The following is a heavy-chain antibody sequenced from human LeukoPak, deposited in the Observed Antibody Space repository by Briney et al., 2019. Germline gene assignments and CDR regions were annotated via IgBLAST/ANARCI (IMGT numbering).Heavy chain of an antibody. J-gene: IGHJ4*02. V-gene: IGHV1-69*04. D-gene: IGHD3-22*01. CDR2: IIPILGIA. CDR3: ARDRPHPSGYDY. CDR1: GGTFSSYA. Sequence: ASVKVSCKASGGTFSSYAISWVRQAPGQGLEWMGRIIPILGIANYAQKFQGRVTITADKSTSTAYMELSSLRSEDTAVYYCARDRPHPSGYDYWGQGTLVTVSS.